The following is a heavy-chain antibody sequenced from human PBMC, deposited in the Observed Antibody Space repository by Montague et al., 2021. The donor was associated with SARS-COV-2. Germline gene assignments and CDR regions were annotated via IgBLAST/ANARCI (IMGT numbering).Heavy chain of an antibody. V-gene: IGHV4-59*08. J-gene: IGHJ3*02. CDR3: ARHRTSVDSFNT. CDR1: GGSISSYY. D-gene: IGHD1-1*01. Sequence: SETLSLTGTVSGGSISSYYWSWIRQPPGKGLEWIGYIYYGGSTNYNPSLNSRVTISVDTSKNQFSLKVGSVTAADTAVYYCARHRTSVDSFNTWGQGTMVTVSS. CDR2: IYYGGST.